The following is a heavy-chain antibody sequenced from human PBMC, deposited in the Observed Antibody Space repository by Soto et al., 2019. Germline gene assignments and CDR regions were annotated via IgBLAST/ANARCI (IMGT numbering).Heavy chain of an antibody. CDR2: ISYDGSNK. V-gene: IGHV3-30*18. CDR3: AKVGYFDWLPYFDY. D-gene: IGHD3-9*01. J-gene: IGHJ4*02. CDR1: GFTFSSYG. Sequence: QVQLVESGGGVVQPGRSLRLSCAASGFTFSSYGMHWVRQAPGKGLEWVAVISYDGSNKYYADSVKGRFTIYRDNSKNPLYLQMNSLRAEDTAVYYWAKVGYFDWLPYFDYWGQGTLVTVSS.